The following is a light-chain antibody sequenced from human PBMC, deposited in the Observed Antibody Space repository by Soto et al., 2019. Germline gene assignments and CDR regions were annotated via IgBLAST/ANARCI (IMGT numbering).Light chain of an antibody. Sequence: QSALTQPPSASGSLGQSVTISCTGTSSDVGGYNYVSWYQQHPGKAPKLMIYEVSKRPSGVPDRFSGSKSGNTASLTVSGLQDEDEAEYYCSSYAGSNKSVFGTGTKLTVL. CDR3: SSYAGSNKSV. J-gene: IGLJ1*01. V-gene: IGLV2-8*01. CDR2: EVS. CDR1: SSDVGGYNY.